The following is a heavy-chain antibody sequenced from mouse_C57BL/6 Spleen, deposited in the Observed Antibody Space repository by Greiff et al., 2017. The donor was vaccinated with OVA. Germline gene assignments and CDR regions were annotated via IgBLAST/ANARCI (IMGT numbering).Heavy chain of an antibody. D-gene: IGHD1-1*01. V-gene: IGHV14-1*01. J-gene: IGHJ1*03. CDR1: GFNIKDYY. Sequence: EVQLQQSGAELVRPGASVKLSWTASGFNIKDYYMHWVKQRPEQGLEWIGRIDPEDGDTEYAPKFQGKDTMTADTSSNTAYLQLSSLTSEDTAVYYCTTGVTTVDWYFDVWGTGTTVTVSS. CDR3: TTGVTTVDWYFDV. CDR2: IDPEDGDT.